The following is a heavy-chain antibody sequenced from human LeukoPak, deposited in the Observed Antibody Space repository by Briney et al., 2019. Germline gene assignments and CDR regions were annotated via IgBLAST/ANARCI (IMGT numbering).Heavy chain of an antibody. Sequence: PSETLSLTCAVYGGSFSGYYWSWIRQPPGKGLEWIGEINHSGSTNYNPSLKSRVTISVDTSKNQFSLKLSSVTAADTAVYYCARERYCSSTSCPSSKYYFDYWGQGTLVTVSS. CDR1: GGSFSGYY. D-gene: IGHD2-2*01. CDR3: ARERYCSSTSCPSSKYYFDY. J-gene: IGHJ4*02. V-gene: IGHV4-34*01. CDR2: INHSGST.